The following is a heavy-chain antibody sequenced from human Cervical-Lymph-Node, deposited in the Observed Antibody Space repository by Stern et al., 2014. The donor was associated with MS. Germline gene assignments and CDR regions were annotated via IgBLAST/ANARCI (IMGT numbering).Heavy chain of an antibody. CDR3: AKSTVTSLSDY. CDR1: GFTFSSYA. D-gene: IGHD4-17*01. J-gene: IGHJ4*02. CDR2: ISGSGGST. V-gene: IGHV3-23*04. Sequence: EVQLVQSGGGLVKPGGSVRLSCAASGFTFSSYAMSWVRQAPGKGLEWVSAISGSGGSTYYADSVQGRVTISRDDSKNTPYLDITSLRAEDTAVYYCAKSTVTSLSDYWGQGTPVTVSS.